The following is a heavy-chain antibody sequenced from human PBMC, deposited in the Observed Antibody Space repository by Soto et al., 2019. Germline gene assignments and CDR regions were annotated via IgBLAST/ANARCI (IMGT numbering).Heavy chain of an antibody. CDR1: GGTFSSYA. D-gene: IGHD3-3*01. CDR2: IIPIFGTA. V-gene: IGHV1-69*13. Sequence: SVKVSCKASGGTFSSYAISWVRQAPGQGLEWMGGIIPIFGTANYAQKFQGRVTITADESTSTAYMELSSLRSEDTAVYYCARLNTIFGVVYDYWGQGTLVTVSS. CDR3: ARLNTIFGVVYDY. J-gene: IGHJ4*02.